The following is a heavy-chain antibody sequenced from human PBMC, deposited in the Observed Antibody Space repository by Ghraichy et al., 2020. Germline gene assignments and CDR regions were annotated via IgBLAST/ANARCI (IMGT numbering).Heavy chain of an antibody. CDR3: ARGGLLGGGYMDV. V-gene: IGHV1-2*04. CDR1: GYTFTCHY. J-gene: IGHJ6*02. Sequence: ASVKVSCKASGYTFTCHYLHWVRQAPGQGLEWMGWINPISGGTNYAQKFQGWVTMTRDTSITTVYMDLSRLTSDDTAVYYCARGGLLGGGYMDVWGQGTTVTVSS. CDR2: INPISGGT. D-gene: IGHD2-15*01.